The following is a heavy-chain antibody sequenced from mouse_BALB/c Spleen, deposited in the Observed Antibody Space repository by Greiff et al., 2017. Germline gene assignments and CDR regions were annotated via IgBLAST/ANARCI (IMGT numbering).Heavy chain of an antibody. J-gene: IGHJ3*01. Sequence: EVQGVESGGGLVKLGGSLKLSCAASGFTFSSYYMSWVRQTPEKRLEWVAYISSGGGSTYYPDTVKGRFTISRDNAKNTLYLQMSSLKSEDTAMYYCARHVITTPFAYWGQGTLVTVSA. CDR2: ISSGGGST. CDR1: GFTFSSYY. CDR3: ARHVITTPFAY. D-gene: IGHD2-4*01. V-gene: IGHV5-12-1*01.